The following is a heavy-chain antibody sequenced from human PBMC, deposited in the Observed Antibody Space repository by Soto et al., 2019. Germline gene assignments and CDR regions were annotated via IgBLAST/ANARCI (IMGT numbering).Heavy chain of an antibody. CDR1: GGSISSSSYY. D-gene: IGHD5-12*01. CDR3: GGGYENVWRYYYYMDV. V-gene: IGHV4-39*01. J-gene: IGHJ6*03. Sequence: SETLSLTCTVSGGSISSSSYYWGWIRQPPGKGLEWIGSIYYSGSTYYNPSLKSRVTISVDTSKNQFSLKLSSVTAADTAVYYCGGGYENVWRYYYYMDVWGKGTTVTVSS. CDR2: IYYSGST.